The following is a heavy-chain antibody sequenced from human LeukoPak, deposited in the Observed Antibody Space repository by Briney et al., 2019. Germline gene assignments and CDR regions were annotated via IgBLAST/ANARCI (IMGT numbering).Heavy chain of an antibody. CDR1: GFTFSTSW. J-gene: IGHJ5*02. CDR2: IKEDGSVK. V-gene: IGHV3-7*01. CDR3: ARARYCSSTSCYSGHGP. D-gene: IGHD2-2*01. Sequence: PGGSLRLSCAASGFTFSTSWMDWVRQAPGKGLEWVANIKEDGSVKNYVDSVKGRFTISRDNTKNSLYLHMTSLRAEDTAVYYCARARYCSSTSCYSGHGPWGQGTLVTVSS.